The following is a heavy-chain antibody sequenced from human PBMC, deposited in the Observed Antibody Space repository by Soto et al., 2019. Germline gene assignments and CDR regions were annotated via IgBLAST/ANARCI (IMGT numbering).Heavy chain of an antibody. Sequence: ASVKVSCKASGYTFTGYYMHWVRQAPGKGLEWMGWINPNSGGTNYAQKFQGWVTMTRDTCISTADMELSRLRSDNTAVYYCARSRGSGSYYSRLEAGRNYGMDVWGQGTTVTVSS. CDR2: INPNSGGT. J-gene: IGHJ6*02. V-gene: IGHV1-2*04. CDR3: ARSRGSGSYYSRLEAGRNYGMDV. D-gene: IGHD3-10*01. CDR1: GYTFTGYY.